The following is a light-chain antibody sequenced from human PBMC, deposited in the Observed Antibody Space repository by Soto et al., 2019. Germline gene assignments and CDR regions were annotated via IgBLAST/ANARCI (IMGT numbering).Light chain of an antibody. J-gene: IGLJ1*01. CDR3: SSYTTSNTRQIV. CDR1: SSDVGGYNY. Sequence: QSVLTQPASVSGSPGQSITISCTGTSSDVGGYNYVSWYQHHPGKAPKLMIFDVSNRPSGVSNRFSGSKSGNTASLTISGLXPXDEADYYCSSYTTSNTRQIVFGTGTKVTVL. V-gene: IGLV2-14*03. CDR2: DVS.